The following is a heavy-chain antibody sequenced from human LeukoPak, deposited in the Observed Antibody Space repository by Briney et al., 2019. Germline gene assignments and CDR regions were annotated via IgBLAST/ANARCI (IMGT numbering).Heavy chain of an antibody. CDR2: MNPNSDNT. CDR1: GYTYTSYD. V-gene: IGHV1-8*03. CDR3: ARGDSSSSYYYYYMDV. Sequence: ASVKVSCKASGYTYTSYDINWVRQATGQGLEWMGWMNPNSDNTVYAQKFQGRVTITRNTSISTAYMELSSVRSEDTAVYYCARGDSSSSYYYYYMDVWGKGTTVTVSS. D-gene: IGHD6-6*01. J-gene: IGHJ6*03.